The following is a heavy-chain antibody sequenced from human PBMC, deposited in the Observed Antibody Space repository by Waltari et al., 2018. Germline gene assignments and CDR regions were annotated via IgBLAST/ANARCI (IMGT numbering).Heavy chain of an antibody. CDR2: ISSSSSTI. J-gene: IGHJ6*02. CDR1: GFTFSSAS. Sequence: EVQLVESGGGLVQPGGSLRASCAASGFTFSSASMNWVRQAPGKGLEWVSYISSSSSTIYYADSVKGRFTISRDNAKNSLYLQMNSLRAEDTAVYYCARDLGHYGMDVWGQGTTVTVSS. CDR3: ARDLGHYGMDV. V-gene: IGHV3-48*01.